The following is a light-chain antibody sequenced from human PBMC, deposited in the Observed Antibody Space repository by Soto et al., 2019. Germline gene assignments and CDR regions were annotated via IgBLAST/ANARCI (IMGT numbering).Light chain of an antibody. J-gene: IGLJ3*02. CDR2: DDS. CDR3: QVWDSSSDLSV. CDR1: NIGSKS. V-gene: IGLV3-21*02. Sequence: SYELTQPPSVSVAPGQTARFTCGGNNIGSKSVHWYQQKPGQAPVLVVYDDSDRPSGIPERFSGSNSGNTATLTISRVEAGDEADYYCQVWDSSSDLSVFGGGTKVTVL.